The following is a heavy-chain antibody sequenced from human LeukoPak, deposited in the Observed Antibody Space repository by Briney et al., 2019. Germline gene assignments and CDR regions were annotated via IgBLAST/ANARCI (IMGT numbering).Heavy chain of an antibody. J-gene: IGHJ5*02. V-gene: IGHV1-3*01. CDR1: GYSFTSYA. D-gene: IGHD6-13*01. CDR2: INAGNGNT. Sequence: ASVKVSCKASGYSFTSYAMHWVRQAPGQRLEWMGWINAGNGNTKYSQKFQGRVTITRDTSASTAYMELSSLRSEDTAVYYCARGSRDNWFDPWGQGTLVTVSS. CDR3: ARGSRDNWFDP.